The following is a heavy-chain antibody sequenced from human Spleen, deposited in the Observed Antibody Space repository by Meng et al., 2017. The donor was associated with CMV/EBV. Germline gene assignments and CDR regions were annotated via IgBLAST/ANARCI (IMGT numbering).Heavy chain of an antibody. J-gene: IGHJ6*02. Sequence: LSLTCAASGFTFSNAWMTWVRQAPGKGLEWVAFIRYDGSNKYYADSVKGRFTISRDNSKNTLYLQMNSLRAEDTAVYYCARDLKMVRGLSYYYYGMDVWGQGTTVTVSS. CDR2: IRYDGSNK. V-gene: IGHV3-33*08. CDR1: GFTFSNAW. CDR3: ARDLKMVRGLSYYYYGMDV. D-gene: IGHD3-10*01.